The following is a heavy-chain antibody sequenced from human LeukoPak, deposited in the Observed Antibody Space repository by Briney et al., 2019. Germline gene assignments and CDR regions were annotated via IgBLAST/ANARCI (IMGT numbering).Heavy chain of an antibody. J-gene: IGHJ3*02. CDR2: IIPIFGTA. Sequence: SVKVSCKASGGTFSSYAISWVRQAPGQGLEWMGGIIPIFGTANYAQKFQGRVTITADESTSTAYMELSSLRSEDTAVYYCARESIVVVPTTMDDASDIWGQGTMVTVSS. CDR1: GGTFSSYA. CDR3: ARESIVVVPTTMDDASDI. V-gene: IGHV1-69*13. D-gene: IGHD2-2*01.